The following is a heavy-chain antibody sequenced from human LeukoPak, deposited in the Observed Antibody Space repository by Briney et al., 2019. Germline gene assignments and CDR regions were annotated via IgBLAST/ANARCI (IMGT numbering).Heavy chain of an antibody. J-gene: IGHJ5*02. V-gene: IGHV3-11*01. CDR1: GFTFSDYY. CDR3: ARDPADYYDSSGYSRFDP. D-gene: IGHD3-22*01. Sequence: GGSLRLSCAASGFTFSDYYMSWIRQAPRKGLEWVSYISSSGSTIYSAASVKGRFTISRDNAKNSLYLQMNSLRAEDTAVYYCARDPADYYDSSGYSRFDPWGQGTLVTVSS. CDR2: ISSSGSTI.